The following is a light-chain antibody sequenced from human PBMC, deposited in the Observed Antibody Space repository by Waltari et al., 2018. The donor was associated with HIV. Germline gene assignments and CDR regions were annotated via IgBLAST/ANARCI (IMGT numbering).Light chain of an antibody. CDR3: QHLNSFPPFT. Sequence: DFQLTQSPSFLSASVGDRAVITCRASQGISSNLAWYPQRPGLAPELLIYAASSLPSGVPSRFSGGGSGTQFTLTIRNLQPEDFATYYCQHLNSFPPFTFGPGTTVDVK. CDR1: QGISSN. CDR2: AAS. V-gene: IGKV1-9*01. J-gene: IGKJ3*01.